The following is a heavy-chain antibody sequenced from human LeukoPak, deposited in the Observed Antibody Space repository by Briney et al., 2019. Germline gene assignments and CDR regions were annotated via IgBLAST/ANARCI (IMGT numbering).Heavy chain of an antibody. Sequence: GGSLRLSCAASGFTFDDYTMHWVRQAPGKGLEWVSLISWDGGSTYYADSVKGRFTISRDNSKNSLYLQMNSLRTEDTALYYCAKDSTNYCSSTSCYGAFDYWGQGTLVTVSS. CDR3: AKDSTNYCSSTSCYGAFDY. D-gene: IGHD2-2*01. CDR1: GFTFDDYT. J-gene: IGHJ4*02. V-gene: IGHV3-43*01. CDR2: ISWDGGST.